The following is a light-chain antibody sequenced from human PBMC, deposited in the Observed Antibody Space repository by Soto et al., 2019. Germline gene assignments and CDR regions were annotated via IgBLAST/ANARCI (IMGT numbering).Light chain of an antibody. CDR1: QSISSW. V-gene: IGKV1-5*01. CDR2: DAS. J-gene: IGKJ1*01. Sequence: DIQMTQSPSTLSASVGDRVTITCRASQSISSWLAWYQQKPGKAPKLLIYDASTLESGVPSRFSGSGSGTDFTLTISSLQPDDFATYYCQQYKSYSRTFGQGNKVDIK. CDR3: QQYKSYSRT.